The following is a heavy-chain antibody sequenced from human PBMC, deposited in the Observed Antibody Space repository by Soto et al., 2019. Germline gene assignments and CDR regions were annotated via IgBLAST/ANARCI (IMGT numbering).Heavy chain of an antibody. Sequence: QVQLVGSGGGVVQPGRSLRLSCEASGFSFSSHGMHWVRQAPGKGLEWLAVISYDGTNKYYADSVKGRFSISRDNYKNPLYLQMNSLRAEATAVYYCAKDHLPTTITTPWFDPWGQGTLVTVSS. D-gene: IGHD4-17*01. J-gene: IGHJ5*02. CDR2: ISYDGTNK. CDR1: GFSFSSHG. V-gene: IGHV3-30*18. CDR3: AKDHLPTTITTPWFDP.